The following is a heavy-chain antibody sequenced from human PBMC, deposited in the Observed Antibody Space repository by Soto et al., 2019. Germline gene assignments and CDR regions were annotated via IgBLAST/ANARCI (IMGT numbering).Heavy chain of an antibody. CDR3: AKNTLYNWNYASGWFDT. V-gene: IGHV3-23*01. Sequence: EVQLLESGGGLVQPGGSLRLSCAASGFTFSSYAVSWVHQAPGRGLEWVSTTSGSGGSTFYADAVKGRFTISIDNSKNALYLHMNSLRAEDTAIYYCAKNTLYNWNYASGWFDTWGQGTLVTVSS. CDR2: TSGSGGST. J-gene: IGHJ5*02. CDR1: GFTFSSYA. D-gene: IGHD1-7*01.